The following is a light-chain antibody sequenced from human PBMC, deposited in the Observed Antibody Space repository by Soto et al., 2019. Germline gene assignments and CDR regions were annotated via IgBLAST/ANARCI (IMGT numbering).Light chain of an antibody. CDR3: HQYASSPQT. CDR2: GAS. J-gene: IGKJ1*01. Sequence: EIVLTQSPGTLSLSPGERATLSCRASQSVPKNYLAWYQQEPGQAPRLIIYGASSRATGTPDRFSGSGSGTDFTLTISRLEPEDFAVYYCHQYASSPQTFGQGTKVEIK. V-gene: IGKV3-20*01. CDR1: QSVPKNY.